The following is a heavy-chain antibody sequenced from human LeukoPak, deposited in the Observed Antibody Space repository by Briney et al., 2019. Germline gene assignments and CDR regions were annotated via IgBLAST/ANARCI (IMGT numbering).Heavy chain of an antibody. J-gene: IGHJ3*02. CDR3: ARVVVVPDAFDI. Sequence: GGSLRLSCAASGFTFYSYPMNWVRQAPGKGLEWVAVISNDGNNKYYADSVKGRFAISRDNSNNTLSLQMNGLRVEDTAVYYCARVVVVPDAFDIWGQGTMVTVSS. CDR1: GFTFYSYP. D-gene: IGHD2-2*01. CDR2: ISNDGNNK. V-gene: IGHV3-30*09.